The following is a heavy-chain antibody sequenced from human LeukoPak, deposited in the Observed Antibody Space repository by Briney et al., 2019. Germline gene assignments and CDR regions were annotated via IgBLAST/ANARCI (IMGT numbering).Heavy chain of an antibody. CDR3: ARTVVTPAYYYYYMDV. CDR1: GGSISSYY. Sequence: SATLSLTCTVSGGSISSYYWSWIRQPPGKGLEWIGYIYTSGSTNYNRSLKSRVTISVDTSKNQFSLKLSSVTAADPAVYYCARTVVTPAYYYYYMDVWGKGTTVTVSS. CDR2: IYTSGST. V-gene: IGHV4-4*09. D-gene: IGHD4-23*01. J-gene: IGHJ6*03.